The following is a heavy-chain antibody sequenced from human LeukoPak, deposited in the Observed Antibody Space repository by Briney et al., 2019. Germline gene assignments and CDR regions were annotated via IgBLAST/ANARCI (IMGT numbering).Heavy chain of an antibody. D-gene: IGHD6-13*01. CDR1: GFTFSTYV. J-gene: IGHJ4*02. V-gene: IGHV3-23*01. CDR2: IDADAGGA. CDR3: AIDTRIAAAAGGSASDF. Sequence: TGGSLRLSCAASGFTFSTYVMTWVRQAPRKGLEWVSSIDADAGGAYYADSVKGRFTISRDNSKNTLSLQMNSLGADDTAIYYCAIDTRIAAAAGGSASDFWGQGTLVTVSS.